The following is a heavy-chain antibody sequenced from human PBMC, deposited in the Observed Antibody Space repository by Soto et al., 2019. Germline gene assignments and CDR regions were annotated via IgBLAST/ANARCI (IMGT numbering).Heavy chain of an antibody. V-gene: IGHV4-59*01. D-gene: IGHD6-13*01. J-gene: IGHJ4*02. CDR2: IYYSGST. CDR3: AGAQHRSSWYRFCDY. CDR1: GGSISSYY. Sequence: QVQLQESGPGLVKPSETLSLTCTVSGGSISSYYWSWIRQPPGKGLEWIGYIYYSGSTNYNPSLRSRVTIAVDTSKSQFPVKLGAVTAANTAVYYCAGAQHRSSWYRFCDYWGQGTLVTVSS.